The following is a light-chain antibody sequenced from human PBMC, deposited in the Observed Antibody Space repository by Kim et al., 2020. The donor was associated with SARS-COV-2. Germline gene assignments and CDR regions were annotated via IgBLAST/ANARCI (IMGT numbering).Light chain of an antibody. CDR3: AAWDDSLA. CDR2: SNN. J-gene: IGLJ2*01. V-gene: IGLV1-44*01. CDR1: SSNIGSNT. Sequence: QSVLTQPPSVSGAPGQRVTISCSGSSSNIGSNTVNWYQQLPGTAPKLLIYSNNQRPSGVPDRFSGSKSGTSASLAISGLQSEDEADYYCAAWDDSLAFGGGTQLTVL.